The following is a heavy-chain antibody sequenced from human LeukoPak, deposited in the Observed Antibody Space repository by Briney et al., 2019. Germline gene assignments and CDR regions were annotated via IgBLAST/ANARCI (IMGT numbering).Heavy chain of an antibody. V-gene: IGHV1-2*06. Sequence: GASVKVSCKASGYTFTGYYMHWVRQAPGQGLEWMGRINPNSGGTNYAQKFQGRVTMTRDRAISTAYMELSSLRSDDTAVYYCARASQDYYDSSDRGYFDHWGQGTLVTVSS. CDR1: GYTFTGYY. D-gene: IGHD3-22*01. J-gene: IGHJ4*02. CDR2: INPNSGGT. CDR3: ARASQDYYDSSDRGYFDH.